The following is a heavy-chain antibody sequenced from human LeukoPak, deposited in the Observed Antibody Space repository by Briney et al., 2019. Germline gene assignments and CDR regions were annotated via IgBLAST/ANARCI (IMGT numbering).Heavy chain of an antibody. CDR2: INHSGST. CDR3: ARASGGYDGSDY. V-gene: IGHV4-34*01. D-gene: IGHD5-12*01. Sequence: SETLSLTCAVYGGSFSGYYWSWIRQPPGKGVEWIGEINHSGSTNYNPSLKSRVTISVDKSKNQFSLKLSSVTAADTAVYYCARASGGYDGSDYWGQGTLVTVSS. CDR1: GGSFSGYY. J-gene: IGHJ4*02.